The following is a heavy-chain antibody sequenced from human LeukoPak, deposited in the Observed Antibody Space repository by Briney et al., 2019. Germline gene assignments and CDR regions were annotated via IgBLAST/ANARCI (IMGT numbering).Heavy chain of an antibody. V-gene: IGHV1-18*01. CDR1: GYTFTSYG. CDR3: AIPGYSSGWYPEGDDAFDI. D-gene: IGHD6-19*01. Sequence: ASVKVSCKASGYTFTSYGISWVRQAPGQGLEWMGWISAYNGNTNYAQKLQGRVTMTTDTSTSTAYMELRSLRSDDTAVYYCAIPGYSSGWYPEGDDAFDIWGQGTVVTVSS. J-gene: IGHJ3*02. CDR2: ISAYNGNT.